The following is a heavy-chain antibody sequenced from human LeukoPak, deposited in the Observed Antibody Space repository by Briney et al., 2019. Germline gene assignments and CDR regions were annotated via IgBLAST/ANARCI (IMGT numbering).Heavy chain of an antibody. CDR1: GFTISTFW. V-gene: IGHV3-7*01. CDR2: IKQDGSAK. Sequence: PGGSLRLSCAGSGFTISTFWMTWVRRAPGKGLEWVANIKQDGSAKYYVASVQGRFTISRDNAKNSLSLQMNSLRVEDTAVYYCVRVNNRNYDYWGQGTLVTVSS. D-gene: IGHD5-24*01. CDR3: VRVNNRNYDY. J-gene: IGHJ4*02.